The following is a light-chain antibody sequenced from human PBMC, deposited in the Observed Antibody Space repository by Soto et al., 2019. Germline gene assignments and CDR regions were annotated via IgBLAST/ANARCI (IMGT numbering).Light chain of an antibody. J-gene: IGKJ1*01. V-gene: IGKV1-39*01. CDR3: QQTYITPPWT. Sequence: DIQMTQSPSSLSASVGDRVAVTFRASQSISNYLNWYQQKPGKAPKLLIYAASTLQSGVPSRFSGSGSGTGFTLTISDLQPEDFATYYCQQTYITPPWTFGQGTKVDIK. CDR1: QSISNY. CDR2: AAS.